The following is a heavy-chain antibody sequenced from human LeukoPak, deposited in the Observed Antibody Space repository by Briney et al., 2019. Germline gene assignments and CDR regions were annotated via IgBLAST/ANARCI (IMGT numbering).Heavy chain of an antibody. D-gene: IGHD6-19*01. CDR1: GGSISSYY. Sequence: SETLSLTCTVSGGSISSYYWSWIRQPPGKGLEWIGYIYYSGSTNYNPSLKSRVTISVDTSKNQFSLKLSSVTAADTAAYYCARGMSSGWSPNAFDIWGQGTMVTVSS. V-gene: IGHV4-59*01. CDR3: ARGMSSGWSPNAFDI. J-gene: IGHJ3*02. CDR2: IYYSGST.